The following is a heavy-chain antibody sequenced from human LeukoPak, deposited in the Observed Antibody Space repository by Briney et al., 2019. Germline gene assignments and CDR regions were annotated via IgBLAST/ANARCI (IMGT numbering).Heavy chain of an antibody. Sequence: SQTLSLTCAISGDSVSSNSAAWSWIRQSPSRGLEWLGRTYYRSKWYNYYAVSVKSRITISPNISKNQFSLQLNPVTPEDTAVYSCARASLVGPSDAFAVWGQGTMVTVSS. CDR1: GDSVSSNSAA. D-gene: IGHD2-8*02. CDR2: TYYRSKWYN. J-gene: IGHJ3*01. V-gene: IGHV6-1*01. CDR3: ARASLVGPSDAFAV.